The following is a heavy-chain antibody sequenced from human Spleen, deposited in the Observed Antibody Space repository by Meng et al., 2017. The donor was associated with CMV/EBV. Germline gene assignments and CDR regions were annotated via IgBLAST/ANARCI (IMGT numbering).Heavy chain of an antibody. Sequence: GESLKISCAASGFTFSSYEMNWVRQAPGKGLEWVSNIRSSGSTKYYADSVKGRFTISRDNAKNSLHLQMNSLRVEDTAVYYCASGYYYDSSGSYHPAGFDYWGQGTLVTVSS. J-gene: IGHJ4*02. D-gene: IGHD3-22*01. V-gene: IGHV3-48*03. CDR2: IRSSGSTK. CDR3: ASGYYYDSSGSYHPAGFDY. CDR1: GFTFSSYE.